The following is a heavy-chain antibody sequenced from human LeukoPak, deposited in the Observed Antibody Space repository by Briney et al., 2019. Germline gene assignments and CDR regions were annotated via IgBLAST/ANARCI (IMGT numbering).Heavy chain of an antibody. D-gene: IGHD2-2*01. Sequence: SETLSLTCTVSGGSISSSSYYWGWIRQPPGKGLECIGSIYYSESTYYNPSLKSRVTISVDTSKNQYSLKPSSVNPANTAVYYCASQRYCSSTSCSYGERFVPWGQGTLVTVSS. CDR3: ASQRYCSSTSCSYGERFVP. V-gene: IGHV4-39*01. J-gene: IGHJ5*02. CDR1: GGSISSSSYY. CDR2: IYYSEST.